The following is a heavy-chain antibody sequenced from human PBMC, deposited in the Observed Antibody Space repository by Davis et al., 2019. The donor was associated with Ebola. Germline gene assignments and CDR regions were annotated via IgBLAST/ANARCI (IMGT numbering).Heavy chain of an antibody. CDR2: ISSSSSYI. V-gene: IGHV3-21*01. CDR3: ARDLIIVVVPAAEGEGYYYGMDV. J-gene: IGHJ6*02. Sequence: GGSLRLSCADSVITFSSYAMTWVRQAPGKGLEWVSSISSSSSYIYYADSVKGRFTISRDNAKNSLYLQMNSLRAEDTAVYYCARDLIIVVVPAAEGEGYYYGMDVWGQGTTVTVSS. CDR1: VITFSSYA. D-gene: IGHD2-2*01.